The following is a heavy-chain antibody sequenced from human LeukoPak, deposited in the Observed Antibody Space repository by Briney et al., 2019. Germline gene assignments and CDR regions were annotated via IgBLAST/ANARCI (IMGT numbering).Heavy chain of an antibody. J-gene: IGHJ4*02. CDR2: IWYDGSNK. CDR1: GFTFSSYG. D-gene: IGHD3-10*01. CDR3: ARYRRFGELGY. V-gene: IGHV3-33*01. Sequence: GGSLRLSCAASGFTFSSYGMHWVRPAPGKGLEWVAVIWYDGSNKYYADSAKGRFTISRDNSKNTLYLQMNSLRAEDTAVYYCARYRRFGELGYWGQGTLVTVSS.